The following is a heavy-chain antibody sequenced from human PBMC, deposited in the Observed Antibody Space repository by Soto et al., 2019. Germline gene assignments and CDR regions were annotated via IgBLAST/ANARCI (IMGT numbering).Heavy chain of an antibody. Sequence: QVQLVQSGPEVKKPGASVRVSCMTSGYVFTSYGVNWVRQAPGQGLEWMGWIAPHSGRTTYLPKFQGRVTITADASTNTAYLELGSLSSDDTGIYFCARAATRSYHSAYWGQGTVVTVSS. CDR2: IAPHSGRT. V-gene: IGHV1-18*04. CDR1: GYVFTSYG. J-gene: IGHJ4*02. D-gene: IGHD3-16*02. CDR3: ARAATRSYHSAY.